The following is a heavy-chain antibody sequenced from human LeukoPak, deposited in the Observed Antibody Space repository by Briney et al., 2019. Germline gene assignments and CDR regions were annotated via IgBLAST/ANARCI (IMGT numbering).Heavy chain of an antibody. Sequence: SGGSLRLSCAASGFTFSSYNMNWVRQAPGKGLEWVSSISSSSSYIYYADSMKGRFTISRDNAKNSLYLQMNSLRAEDTALYYCARAHDYGDHYYFDYWGQGTLVTVSS. CDR2: ISSSSSYI. J-gene: IGHJ4*02. CDR3: ARAHDYGDHYYFDY. CDR1: GFTFSSYN. V-gene: IGHV3-21*04. D-gene: IGHD4-17*01.